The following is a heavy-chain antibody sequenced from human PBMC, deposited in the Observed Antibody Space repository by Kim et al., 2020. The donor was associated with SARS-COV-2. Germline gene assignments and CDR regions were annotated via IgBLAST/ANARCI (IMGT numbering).Heavy chain of an antibody. Sequence: SETLSLTCTVSGGSISSGDYYWSWIRQPPGKGLEWIGYIYYSGSTYYNPSLKSRVTISVDTSKNQFSLKLSSVTAADTAVYYCARDRAPGSSGWYPYYFDYWGQGTLVTVSS. J-gene: IGHJ4*02. CDR1: GGSISSGDYY. CDR3: ARDRAPGSSGWYPYYFDY. CDR2: IYYSGST. V-gene: IGHV4-30-4*01. D-gene: IGHD6-19*01.